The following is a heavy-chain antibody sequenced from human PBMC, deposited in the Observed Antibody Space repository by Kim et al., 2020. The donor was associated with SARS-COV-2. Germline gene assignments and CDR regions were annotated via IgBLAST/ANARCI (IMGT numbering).Heavy chain of an antibody. J-gene: IGHJ6*02. D-gene: IGHD2-2*01. CDR3: ARDFRCIRTICYDVDV. V-gene: IGHV3-30*07. Sequence: VKGRFTISNDNSRNTLYLQMNSLRAEDTAVYYCARDFRCIRTICYDVDVWGQGTTVPVSS.